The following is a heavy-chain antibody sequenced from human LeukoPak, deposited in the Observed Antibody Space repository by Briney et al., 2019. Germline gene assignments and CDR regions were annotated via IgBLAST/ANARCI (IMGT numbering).Heavy chain of an antibody. CDR3: AREDGLELRYYYMDV. J-gene: IGHJ6*03. CDR2: MNPNSGNT. V-gene: IGHV1-8*01. D-gene: IGHD1-26*01. Sequence: GASVKVSCKASGYTFTSYDINWVRQATGQGLEWVGWMNPNSGNTGYAQKFQGRVTMTRNTSISTAYMELSSLRSEDTAVYYCAREDGLELRYYYMDVWGKGPRSPSP. CDR1: GYTFTSYD.